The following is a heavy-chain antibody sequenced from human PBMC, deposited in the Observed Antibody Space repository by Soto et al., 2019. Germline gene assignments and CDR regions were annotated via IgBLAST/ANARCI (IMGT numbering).Heavy chain of an antibody. V-gene: IGHV1-46*01. CDR3: GRDLTVVVPAPKRGYYSYGMDV. CDR2: INPSGGST. D-gene: IGHD2-2*01. CDR1: GGTFSSYA. Sequence: EASVKVSCKASGGTFSSYAISWVRKAPGQGLEWMGIINPSGGSTSYAQKFQGRVTMTRDTSTSTVYMELSSLGSEDTGVYFCGRDLTVVVPAPKRGYYSYGMDVGGQGPTVTVS. J-gene: IGHJ6*02.